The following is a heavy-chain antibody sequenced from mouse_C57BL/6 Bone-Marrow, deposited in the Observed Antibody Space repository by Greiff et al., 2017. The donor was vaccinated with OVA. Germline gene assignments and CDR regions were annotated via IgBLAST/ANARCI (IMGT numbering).Heavy chain of an antibody. J-gene: IGHJ3*01. CDR2: ISGGGGNT. V-gene: IGHV5-9*01. CDR1: GFPFSSST. D-gene: IGHD2-1*01. Sequence: EVQRVESGGGLVKPGGSLKLSCAASGFPFSSSTMSWVRQTPEKRLEWVATISGGGGNTYYPDSVKGRFTISRDNAKNTLYLQMSSLRSEDTALYYCASPDLLWSAWFAYWGQGTLVTVSA. CDR3: ASPDLLWSAWFAY.